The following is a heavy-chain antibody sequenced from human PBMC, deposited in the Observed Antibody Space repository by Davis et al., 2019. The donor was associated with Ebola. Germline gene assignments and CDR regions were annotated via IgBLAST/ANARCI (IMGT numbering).Heavy chain of an antibody. D-gene: IGHD3-22*01. J-gene: IGHJ4*02. V-gene: IGHV4-59*01. Sequence: SETLSLTCTVPGGSISSYYWSWIRQPPGKGLEWIGYIYYSGSTNYNPSLKSRVTISVDTSKNQFSLKLSSVTAADTAVYYCASGTRGHYYDSSGYPLTTFDYWGQGTLVTVSS. CDR1: GGSISSYY. CDR3: ASGTRGHYYDSSGYPLTTFDY. CDR2: IYYSGST.